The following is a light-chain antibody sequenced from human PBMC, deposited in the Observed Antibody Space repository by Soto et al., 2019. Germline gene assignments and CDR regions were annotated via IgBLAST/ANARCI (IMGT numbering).Light chain of an antibody. CDR3: CSYAGRSTYV. V-gene: IGLV2-23*01. CDR2: EGS. Sequence: QSVLTQPASVSGSPGQSITISCTGTSSDVGSYNLVSWYQHHPGKAPKLMIYEGSKRPSGVSNRFSGSKSGNTASLTISGLQAEEEAVYYCCSYAGRSTYVFGTGTKVTVL. J-gene: IGLJ1*01. CDR1: SSDVGSYNL.